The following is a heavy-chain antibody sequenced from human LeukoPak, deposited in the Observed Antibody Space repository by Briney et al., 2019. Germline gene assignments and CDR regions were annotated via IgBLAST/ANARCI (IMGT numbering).Heavy chain of an antibody. Sequence: PSETLSLTCTVSGGSISGHHWTWIRQRPGTGLEWIGYFYDSGDFNYNPSLKSRVTIWMDMSNNQFSLTMSSVTAADTAMYYCARLLRPGGRKGDAFDIWGQGTLVTVSS. CDR1: GGSISGHH. CDR2: FYDSGDF. D-gene: IGHD1-26*01. CDR3: ARLLRPGGRKGDAFDI. J-gene: IGHJ3*02. V-gene: IGHV4-59*08.